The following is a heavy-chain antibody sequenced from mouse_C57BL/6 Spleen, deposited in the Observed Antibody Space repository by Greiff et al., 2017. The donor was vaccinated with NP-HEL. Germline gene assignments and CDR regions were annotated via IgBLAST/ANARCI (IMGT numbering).Heavy chain of an antibody. CDR3: ARRGVITTVVGYFDY. CDR2: ISSGGSYT. V-gene: IGHV5-6*01. D-gene: IGHD1-1*01. J-gene: IGHJ2*01. Sequence: EVQGVESGGDLVKPGGSLKLSCAASGFTFSSYGMSWVRQTPDKRLEWVATISSGGSYTYYPDSVKGRFTISRDNAKNTLYLQMSSRKSEDTAMYYCARRGVITTVVGYFDYWGQGTTLTVSS. CDR1: GFTFSSYG.